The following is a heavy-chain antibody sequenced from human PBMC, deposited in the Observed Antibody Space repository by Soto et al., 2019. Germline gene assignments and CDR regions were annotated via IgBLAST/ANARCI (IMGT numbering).Heavy chain of an antibody. Sequence: GGSLRLSCAASGFTFSSYSMNWVRQAPGKGLEWVSYISSSSSTIYYADSVKGRFTISRDNAKNSLYLQMNSLRAEDTAVYYFARDGDPILREAFDIWGQGTMVTVSS. CDR2: ISSSSSTI. J-gene: IGHJ3*02. CDR3: ARDGDPILREAFDI. CDR1: GFTFSSYS. D-gene: IGHD3-10*01. V-gene: IGHV3-48*04.